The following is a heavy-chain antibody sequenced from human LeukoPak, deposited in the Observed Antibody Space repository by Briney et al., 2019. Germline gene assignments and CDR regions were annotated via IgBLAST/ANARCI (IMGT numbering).Heavy chain of an antibody. D-gene: IGHD3-16*01. Sequence: PSETLSLTCTVSGGSISGFYWSWIRQPPGGGLEWIGYIYYSGSTNYNPSLKSRLSISVDTSKNQFSLKLGSVTAADTAVYYYAKHYVFVLGGSSFDHWGQGTLVTVSS. V-gene: IGHV4-59*08. CDR3: AKHYVFVLGGSSFDH. CDR1: GGSISGFY. J-gene: IGHJ4*02. CDR2: IYYSGST.